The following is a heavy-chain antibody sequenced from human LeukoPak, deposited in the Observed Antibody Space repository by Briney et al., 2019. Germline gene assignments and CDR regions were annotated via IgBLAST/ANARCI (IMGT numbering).Heavy chain of an antibody. V-gene: IGHV4-39*07. J-gene: IGHJ5*02. CDR1: DGSFTSGNYY. CDR2: IYSSGST. Sequence: SETLSLTCTVSDGSFTSGNYYWGWIRQPPGKGLGWIGSIYSSGSTYYNPSLKSRVTISVDTSKNQFSLKLSSVTAADTAVYYCARVGSSHCSSTSCYNNWIDPWGQGTLVTVSS. D-gene: IGHD2-2*02. CDR3: ARVGSSHCSSTSCYNNWIDP.